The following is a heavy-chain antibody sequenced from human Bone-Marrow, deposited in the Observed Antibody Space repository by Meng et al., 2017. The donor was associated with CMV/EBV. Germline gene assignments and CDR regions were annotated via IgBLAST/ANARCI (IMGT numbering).Heavy chain of an antibody. CDR1: GYTFTGYY. V-gene: IGHV1-2*02. D-gene: IGHD3-3*01. CDR3: AREGFLEWLPQYGMDV. Sequence: ASVKVSCKASGYTFTGYYMHWVRQAPGQGLEWMGWINPNSGGTNYAQKFQGRVTMTRDTSINTAYMELSRLRSDDTAVYYCAREGFLEWLPQYGMDVWGQGTTVTVSS. J-gene: IGHJ6*02. CDR2: INPNSGGT.